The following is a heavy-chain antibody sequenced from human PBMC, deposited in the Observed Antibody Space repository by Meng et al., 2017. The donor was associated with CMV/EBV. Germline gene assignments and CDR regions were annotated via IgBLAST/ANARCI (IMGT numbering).Heavy chain of an antibody. CDR2: ISYDGSNK. D-gene: IGHD6-6*01. CDR1: GFTFSSYA. Sequence: GGSLRLSCAASGFTFSSYAMHWVRQAPGKGLEWVAVISYDGSNKYYADSVKGRFTISRDNSKNTLYLQMNSLRAEDTAVYYCARDFSSVVAGYYGMDVWGQGTTVTVSS. CDR3: ARDFSSVVAGYYGMDV. V-gene: IGHV3-30-3*01. J-gene: IGHJ6*02.